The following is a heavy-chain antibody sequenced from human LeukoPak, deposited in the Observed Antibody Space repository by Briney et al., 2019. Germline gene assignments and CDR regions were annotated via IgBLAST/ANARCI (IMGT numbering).Heavy chain of an antibody. CDR1: GFTFSSYG. D-gene: IGHD4-17*01. CDR2: IWYDGSNK. CDR3: ARELSGDQKDYYYYYGMDV. V-gene: IGHV3-33*01. J-gene: IGHJ6*02. Sequence: GGSLRLSCAASGFTFSSYGMPWVRQAPGKGLEWVAVIWYDGSNKYYADSVKGRFTISRDNSKNTLYLQMNSLRAEDTAVYYCARELSGDQKDYYYYYGMDVWGQGNTVTVSS.